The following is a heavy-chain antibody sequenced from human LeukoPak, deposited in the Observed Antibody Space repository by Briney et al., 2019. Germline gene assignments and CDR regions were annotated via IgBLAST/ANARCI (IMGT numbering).Heavy chain of an antibody. CDR2: MYTSGST. J-gene: IGHJ6*03. CDR1: GGSISSGNYY. CDR3: AREVRSTYYYYMDV. Sequence: SETLSLTCTVSGGSISSGNYYWSWIRQPAGKALEWIGRMYTSGSTNYNPSLKSRVTISVDTSKNQFSLKLSSVTAADTAVYYCAREVRSTYYYYMDVWGKGTTVTVSS. V-gene: IGHV4-61*02.